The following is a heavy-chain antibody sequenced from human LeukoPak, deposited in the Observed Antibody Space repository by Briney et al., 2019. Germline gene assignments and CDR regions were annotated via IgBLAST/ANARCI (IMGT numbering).Heavy chain of an antibody. Sequence: ASMKVSCKASGYTFTSYYMHWVGQAPGQGLEWMGITNPTGGSTTYAQRFQGRVTMTRDTSTSTVYMELRSLRSEDTAVYYCARDRVIAAAGSFDYWGQGTLVTVSS. V-gene: IGHV1-46*01. D-gene: IGHD6-13*01. CDR3: ARDRVIAAAGSFDY. J-gene: IGHJ4*02. CDR1: GYTFTSYY. CDR2: TNPTGGST.